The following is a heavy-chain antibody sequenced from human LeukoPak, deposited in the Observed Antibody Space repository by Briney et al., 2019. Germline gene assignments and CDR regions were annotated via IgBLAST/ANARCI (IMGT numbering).Heavy chain of an antibody. CDR1: VGSFSGYY. D-gene: IGHD6-19*01. J-gene: IGHJ4*02. CDR2: INHSGST. CDR3: ARQGSGWLYYFDY. V-gene: IGHV4-34*01. Sequence: AETLSLTCAVYVGSFSGYYWSWVRQPPGKGLEWIGEINHSGSTNYNASLQSRVTTSVDPSKNQVSLKLTSVTAADTAVYYCARQGSGWLYYFDYWGQGTLVTVSS.